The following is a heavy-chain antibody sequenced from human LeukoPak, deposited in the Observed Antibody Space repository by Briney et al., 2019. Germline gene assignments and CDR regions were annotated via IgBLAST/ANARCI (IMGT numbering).Heavy chain of an antibody. Sequence: SQTLSLTCTVSGGSISSGSYYWSWIRQPAGKGLEWIGRIYTSGSTNYNPSLKSRVTISVDTSKNQFSLKLSSVTAADTAVYYCAREGEDGYNPASNFDYWGQGTLVTVSS. J-gene: IGHJ4*02. CDR2: IYTSGST. CDR3: AREGEDGYNPASNFDY. CDR1: GGSISSGSYY. D-gene: IGHD5-24*01. V-gene: IGHV4-61*02.